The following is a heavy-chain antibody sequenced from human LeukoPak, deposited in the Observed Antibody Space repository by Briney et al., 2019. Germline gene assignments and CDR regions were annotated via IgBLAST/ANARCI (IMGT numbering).Heavy chain of an antibody. V-gene: IGHV3-74*01. CDR3: ARGDGYNPFDY. D-gene: IGHD5-24*01. J-gene: IGHJ4*02. CDR1: GFTFSSYW. CDR2: INSDGSST. Sequence: GGSLRLSCAASGFTFSSYWMHWVRQAPGKGLVWVPRINSDGSSTSYADSVKGRFTISRDNAKNTLYLQMNSLRPEDTAVYYCARGDGYNPFDYWGQGTLVTVSS.